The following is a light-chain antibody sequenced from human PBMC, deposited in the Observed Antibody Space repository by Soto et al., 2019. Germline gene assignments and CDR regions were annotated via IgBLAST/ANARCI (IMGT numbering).Light chain of an antibody. V-gene: IGLV2-8*01. CDR2: EVN. J-gene: IGLJ1*01. CDR3: SSYGGYNNVV. CDR1: SXDVGGYNY. Sequence: QSVLAQPLSASGSPGQSVTISCTGTSXDVGGYNYVSWFQQHPGKAPKLIIHEVNQRPSGVPDRCSGSKSGNTASLTVSGLQSEDEGTYYCSSYGGYNNVVFGTGTNVTVL.